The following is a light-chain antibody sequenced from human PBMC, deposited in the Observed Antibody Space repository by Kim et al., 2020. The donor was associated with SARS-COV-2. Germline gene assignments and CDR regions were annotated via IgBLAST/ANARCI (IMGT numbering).Light chain of an antibody. CDR1: QSVSSY. CDR2: DAS. CDR3: QQRSNWPT. V-gene: IGKV3-11*01. Sequence: LSLSPGERATLSCRASQSVSSYLGWYQQKPGQAPRLLIHDASNRATGIPARFSGSGSGTDFTLTISSLEPEDFAVYYCQQRSNWPTFGGGTKLEI. J-gene: IGKJ4*01.